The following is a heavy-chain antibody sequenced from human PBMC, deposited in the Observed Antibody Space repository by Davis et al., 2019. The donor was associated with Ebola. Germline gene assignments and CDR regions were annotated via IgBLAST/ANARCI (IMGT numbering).Heavy chain of an antibody. CDR2: ISGSGGST. CDR3: AKVGATDSWFFDY. V-gene: IGHV3-23*01. CDR1: EFTFSSYA. J-gene: IGHJ4*02. D-gene: IGHD1-26*01. Sequence: GESLKISCAASEFTFSSYAMSWVRQAPGKGLEWVSAISGSGGSTYYADSVKGRFTISRDNSQNTLYLQMNSLRAEDTAVYYCAKVGATDSWFFDYWGQGTLVTVSS.